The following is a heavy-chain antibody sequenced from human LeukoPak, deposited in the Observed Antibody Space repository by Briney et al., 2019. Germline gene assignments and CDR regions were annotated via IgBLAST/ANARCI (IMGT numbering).Heavy chain of an antibody. V-gene: IGHV3-7*01. CDR2: IKKDGSQK. CDR1: GFTFGNYW. Sequence: GGSLRLSCVASGFTFGNYWMSWVRQAPGKGLEWVANIKKDGSQKYYMDSVKGRFTISRDNTKNSLFLQMNSLTAEDTGVYYCWGFYEVFWVAGVDYWGQGTPVTV. D-gene: IGHD6-19*01. CDR3: WGFYEVFWVAGVDY. J-gene: IGHJ4*02.